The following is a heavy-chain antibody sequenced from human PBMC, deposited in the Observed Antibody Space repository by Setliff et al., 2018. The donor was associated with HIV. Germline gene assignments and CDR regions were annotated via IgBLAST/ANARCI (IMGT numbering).Heavy chain of an antibody. J-gene: IGHJ5*02. CDR2: IHHTGSA. Sequence: PSETLSLTCAVSGGSFSDYSWSWIRQSPEKGLEWIGHIHHTGSAYSNPSLKTRVTISVNTPRNQFFLELSSVTAADTAVYYCARSGRSTVATWAWFDPWGQGTLVTVSS. CDR1: GGSFSDYS. D-gene: IGHD4-4*01. V-gene: IGHV4-34*01. CDR3: ARSGRSTVATWAWFDP.